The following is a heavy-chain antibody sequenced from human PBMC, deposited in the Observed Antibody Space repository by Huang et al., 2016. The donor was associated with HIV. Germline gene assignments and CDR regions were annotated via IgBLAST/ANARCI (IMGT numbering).Heavy chain of an antibody. D-gene: IGHD6-13*01. Sequence: QVQLVESGGGVVQPGRSLRISCAASGFTFSLYGMHWVRQAPGKGREWVEVVSNYGKTKYYADSVKGRFTISRENSKTTLYLQMNRLRVEDTALYYCAKGGSAAAVLDFWGQGTLVTVSS. CDR3: AKGGSAAAVLDF. J-gene: IGHJ4*02. CDR2: VSNYGKTK. V-gene: IGHV3-30*18. CDR1: GFTFSLYG.